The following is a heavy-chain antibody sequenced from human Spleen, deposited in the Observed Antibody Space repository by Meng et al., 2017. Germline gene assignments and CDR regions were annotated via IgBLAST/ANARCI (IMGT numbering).Heavy chain of an antibody. CDR3: ATRGYTYGYFDY. CDR2: INSDGSST. CDR1: GFTFSSYW. V-gene: IGHV3-74*01. D-gene: IGHD5-18*01. J-gene: IGHJ4*02. Sequence: GESLKISCAASGFTFSSYWMHWVRQAPGKGLVWVSRINSDGSSTSYADSVKGRFTISRDNAKNSLYLQMNSLRAEDTAVYYCATRGYTYGYFDYWGQGTLVTVSS.